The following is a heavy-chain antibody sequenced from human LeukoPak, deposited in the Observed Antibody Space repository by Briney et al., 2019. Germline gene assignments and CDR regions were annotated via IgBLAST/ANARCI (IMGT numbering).Heavy chain of an antibody. V-gene: IGHV3-7*01. D-gene: IGHD6-19*01. CDR2: IKQDGSEK. CDR1: GFTFSSYW. CDR3: ARDQQWLVPRYYYYGMDV. J-gene: IGHJ6*02. Sequence: GGSLRPSCAASGFTFSSYWMSWVRQAPGKGLEWVANIKQDGSEKYYVDSVKGRFTISRDNAENSLYLQMNSLRAEDTAVYYCARDQQWLVPRYYYYGMDVWGQGTTVTVSS.